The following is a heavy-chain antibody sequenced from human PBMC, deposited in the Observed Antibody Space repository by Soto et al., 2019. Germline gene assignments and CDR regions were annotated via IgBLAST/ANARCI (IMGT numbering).Heavy chain of an antibody. CDR1: GFTFTSYG. Sequence: GGSLRLSCAASGFTFTSYGMHRVRQAPGKGLEWVAGIWYDGNSKYYEDSVKGRFTISRDNSKNTLYLEMNSLRGDDTAVYYCARENYYDTGGLDYWGQGTLVTVSS. CDR2: IWYDGNSK. J-gene: IGHJ4*02. D-gene: IGHD3-22*01. CDR3: ARENYYDTGGLDY. V-gene: IGHV3-33*01.